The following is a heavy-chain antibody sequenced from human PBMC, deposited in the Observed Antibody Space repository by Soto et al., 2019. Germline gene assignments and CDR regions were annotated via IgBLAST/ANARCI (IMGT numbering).Heavy chain of an antibody. CDR1: GGSISSGGYY. CDR3: AKGLTQSGYYIRSQDPGFDP. Sequence: SETLSLTCTVSGGSISSGGYYWSWIRQHPGKGLEWIGYIYYSGSTYYNPSLKSRVTISVDTSKNQFSLKLSSVTAADTAVYYCAKGLTQSGYYIRSQDPGFDPWGQGTLVTVSS. V-gene: IGHV4-31*03. CDR2: IYYSGST. J-gene: IGHJ5*02. D-gene: IGHD3-3*01.